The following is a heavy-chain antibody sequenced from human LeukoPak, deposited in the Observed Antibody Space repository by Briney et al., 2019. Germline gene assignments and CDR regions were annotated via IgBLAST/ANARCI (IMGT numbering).Heavy chain of an antibody. CDR1: GFTFSAYW. CDR2: IKDDGSDK. J-gene: IGHJ4*02. V-gene: IGHV3-7*01. D-gene: IGHD3-22*01. CDR3: AREDYYDSSGSFDY. Sequence: GGSLRLSCAASGFTFSAYWMSWVRQAPGKGLEWVANIKDDGSDKYYVDSVKGRFTISRDNAKNSLYLQMNSLRAEDTAVYYCAREDYYDSSGSFDYWGQGTLVTVSS.